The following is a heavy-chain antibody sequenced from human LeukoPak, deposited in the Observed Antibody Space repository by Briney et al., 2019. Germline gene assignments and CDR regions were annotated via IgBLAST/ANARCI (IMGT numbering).Heavy chain of an antibody. CDR2: ISSSSSSYI. D-gene: IGHD3-10*01. J-gene: IGHJ5*02. CDR3: AREVGSGPGWFDP. CDR1: GFSFSSYS. Sequence: GGSLRLSCAASGFSFSSYSMNWVRQAPGKGLEWVSSISSSSSSYIYYADSVKGRFTISRDNAKNSLYLQMNSLRAEDTAVYYCAREVGSGPGWFDPWGQGTLVTVSS. V-gene: IGHV3-21*01.